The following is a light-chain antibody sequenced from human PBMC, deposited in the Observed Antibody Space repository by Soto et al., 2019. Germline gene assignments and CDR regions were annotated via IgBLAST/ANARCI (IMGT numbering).Light chain of an antibody. V-gene: IGKV1-33*01. CDR2: DAS. CDR1: QDITNF. J-gene: IGKJ2*03. CDR3: QQFDYVPYS. Sequence: DIQMTQSPSSLSASVGARVTITCQASQDITNFLNWYQQKPGKAPKLLIYDASSLQTGFPSRFSGSGSGTDFTFTISSLQPEDIATYYCQQFDYVPYSFGQGTKVAIK.